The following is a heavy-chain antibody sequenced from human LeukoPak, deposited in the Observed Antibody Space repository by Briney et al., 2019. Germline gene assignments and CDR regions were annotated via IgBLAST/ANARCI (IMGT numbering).Heavy chain of an antibody. CDR1: GFTFSSYA. Sequence: GGSLRLSCAASGFTFSSYAMSWVRQAPGKGLEWVSAISGSGGSTCYADSVKGRFTISRDNSKNTLYLQMNSLRAEDTAVYYCAKETGLGTAMVTYYYYGMDVWGQGTTVTVSS. CDR2: ISGSGGST. J-gene: IGHJ6*02. D-gene: IGHD5-18*01. V-gene: IGHV3-23*01. CDR3: AKETGLGTAMVTYYYYGMDV.